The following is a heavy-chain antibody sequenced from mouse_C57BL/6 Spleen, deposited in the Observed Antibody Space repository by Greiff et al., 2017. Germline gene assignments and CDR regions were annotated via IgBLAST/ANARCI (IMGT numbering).Heavy chain of an antibody. CDR1: GYTFTSYG. D-gene: IGHD3-2*02. J-gene: IGHJ4*01. CDR2: IYPRSGNT. Sequence: VQLQQSGAELARPGASVKLSCKASGYTFTSYGISWVKQRTGQGLEWIGEIYPRSGNTYYNEKFKGKATLTADKSSSTAYMELRSLTSEDSAVYFCARGAAQATVPAMDYWGQGTSVTVSS. V-gene: IGHV1-81*01. CDR3: ARGAAQATVPAMDY.